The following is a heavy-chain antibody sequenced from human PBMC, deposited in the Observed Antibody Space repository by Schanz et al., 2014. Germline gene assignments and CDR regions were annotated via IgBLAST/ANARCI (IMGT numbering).Heavy chain of an antibody. J-gene: IGHJ4*02. CDR1: GFDFGDYY. D-gene: IGHD6-19*01. Sequence: QVQVVQSGGGLVKPGGSLRLSCAASGFDFGDYYMTWIRQAPGKGLEWLSYISDSGTYTNYADSVKGRFTISRDNAKSSLYLQMNSLRVEDTAVYYCAASSGWHPSTDYWGQGTLVTVSS. V-gene: IGHV3-11*05. CDR3: AASSGWHPSTDY. CDR2: ISDSGTYT.